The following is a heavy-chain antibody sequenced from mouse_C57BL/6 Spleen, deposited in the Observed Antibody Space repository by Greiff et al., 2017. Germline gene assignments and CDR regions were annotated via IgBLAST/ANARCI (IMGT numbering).Heavy chain of an antibody. V-gene: IGHV1-22*01. CDR2: INPNNGGT. J-gene: IGHJ2*01. Sequence: EVKLVESGPELVKPGASVKMSCKASGYTFTEYNMHWVKQSHGKSLEWIGYINPNNGGTGYNQKFKGKATLTVNKSSSTAYMELRSLTSEDSAVYYCATNWGLGYFDYWGQGTTLTVSS. CDR1: GYTFTEYN. D-gene: IGHD4-1*01. CDR3: ATNWGLGYFDY.